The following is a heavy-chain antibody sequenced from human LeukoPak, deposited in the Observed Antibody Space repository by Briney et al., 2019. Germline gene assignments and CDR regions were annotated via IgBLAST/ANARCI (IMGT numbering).Heavy chain of an antibody. V-gene: IGHV1-18*01. CDR2: ISAYNGNT. J-gene: IGHJ4*02. Sequence: ASVKVSCKASGYTITSYGISWVRQAPGQGLEWMGWISAYNGNTNYAQKLQGRVTMTTDTSTSTAYMELRSLRSDDTAVYYCARERGSSGWYQEDYFDYWGQGTLVTVSS. D-gene: IGHD6-19*01. CDR1: GYTITSYG. CDR3: ARERGSSGWYQEDYFDY.